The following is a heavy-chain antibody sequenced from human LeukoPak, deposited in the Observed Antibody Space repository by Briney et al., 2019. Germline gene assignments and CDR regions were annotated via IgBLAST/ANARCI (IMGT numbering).Heavy chain of an antibody. J-gene: IGHJ3*02. CDR2: INWNGGST. D-gene: IGHD6-19*01. V-gene: IGHV3-20*04. CDR1: GFTFDDYD. Sequence: GGSLRLSCAASGFTFDDYDTSWVRQAPGKGLEWVSGINWNGGSTGNADSVKGRFTTSRDNARNSLYLQMNSLRAEDTALYYCARIAMAGIGDGFDIWGQGTMVTVSS. CDR3: ARIAMAGIGDGFDI.